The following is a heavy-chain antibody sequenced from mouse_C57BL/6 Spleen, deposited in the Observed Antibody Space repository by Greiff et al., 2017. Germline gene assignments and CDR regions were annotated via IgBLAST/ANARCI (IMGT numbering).Heavy chain of an antibody. CDR1: GYTFTDYY. CDR3: ARSGGFEAMDY. CDR2: INPYNGGT. J-gene: IGHJ4*01. V-gene: IGHV1-19*01. Sequence: VQLQQSGPVLVKPGASVKMSCKASGYTFTDYYMNWVKQSHGKSLEWIGVINPYNGGTSYNQKFKGKATWTVDKSSSTAYMELNSLTSEDSAVYYCARSGGFEAMDYWGQGTSVTVSS. D-gene: IGHD3-1*01.